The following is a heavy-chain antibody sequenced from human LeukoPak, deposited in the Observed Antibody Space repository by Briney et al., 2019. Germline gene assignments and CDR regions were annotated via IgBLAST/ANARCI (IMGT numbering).Heavy chain of an antibody. J-gene: IGHJ4*02. Sequence: GWALRLSFASTVFIFRKYVRSWVRQARSKGLDGVGASSRIGGSTSYVYSLSGRFIISRDKSKNKLDVRMNNLRADDTAVYECPKAVVPVISQHHFDYRGQPTQVTV. CDR2: SSRIGGST. V-gene: IGHV3-23*01. D-gene: IGHD3-22*01. CDR3: PKAVVPVISQHHFDY. CDR1: VFIFRKYV.